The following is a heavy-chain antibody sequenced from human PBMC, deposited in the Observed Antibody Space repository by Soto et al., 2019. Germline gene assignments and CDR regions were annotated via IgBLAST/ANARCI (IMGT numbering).Heavy chain of an antibody. V-gene: IGHV4-31*03. CDR2: IYYSGST. Sequence: SLTCTVSGGSISSGGYYWGWIRQHPGKGLEWIGYIYYSGSTYYNPSLKSRVTISVDTSKNQFSLKLSSVTAADTAVYYCARDKYCYGSGKDGMDVWGQGTTVTVSS. J-gene: IGHJ6*02. D-gene: IGHD3-10*01. CDR1: GGSISSGGYY. CDR3: ARDKYCYGSGKDGMDV.